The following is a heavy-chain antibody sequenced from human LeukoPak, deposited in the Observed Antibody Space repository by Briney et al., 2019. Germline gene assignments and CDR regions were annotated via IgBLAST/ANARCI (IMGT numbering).Heavy chain of an antibody. V-gene: IGHV4-59*01. Sequence: SETLSLTCTVSGGSIRNYYWSWIRQPPGKALEWIGYIYYSGSTNYNPSLNSRVTISVDTSKNQFSLKLSSVTAADTAVYYCARYLVWGDAFDIWGQGTMVTVSS. CDR2: IYYSGST. D-gene: IGHD3-16*01. CDR3: ARYLVWGDAFDI. J-gene: IGHJ3*02. CDR1: GGSIRNYY.